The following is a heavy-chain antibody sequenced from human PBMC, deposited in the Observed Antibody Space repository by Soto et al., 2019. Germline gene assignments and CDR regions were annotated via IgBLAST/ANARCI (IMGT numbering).Heavy chain of an antibody. CDR3: ATVFEH. CDR1: GITFSGFW. Sequence: VPLVESGGGSVQPGGSLRLSCVASGITFSGFWMHWVRQVPGKGLEWVARVDSAGSGTSYADSVKGRFTVSRDNAKNTLSLQMDSPRVEATAVYYCATVFEHWGQGIPVTVSS. CDR2: VDSAGSGT. J-gene: IGHJ4*02. V-gene: IGHV3-74*01.